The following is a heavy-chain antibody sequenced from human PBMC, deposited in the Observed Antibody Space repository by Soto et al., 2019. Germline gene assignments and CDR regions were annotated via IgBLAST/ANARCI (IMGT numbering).Heavy chain of an antibody. CDR2: ISTDKGNT. CDR1: GYSFTTYG. J-gene: IGHJ4*02. CDR3: ASDRDWNLDY. Sequence: QAQLVQSGTEVKKPGASVKVSCKASGYSFTTYGMTWVRQAPGQGLEWMGWISTDKGNTKYAQNFQSRATLTTDTSTSTAYMELRSLRSDDTAVYYCASDRDWNLDYWGQGTLVTVSS. D-gene: IGHD2-21*02. V-gene: IGHV1-18*01.